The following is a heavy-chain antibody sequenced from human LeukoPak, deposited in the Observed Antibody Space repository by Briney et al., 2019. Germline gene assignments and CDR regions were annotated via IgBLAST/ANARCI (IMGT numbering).Heavy chain of an antibody. CDR3: ARTEDYGGSVEFDY. V-gene: IGHV4-59*01. D-gene: IGHD4-23*01. Sequence: SETLSLSCTVSGGSISSYYWSWIRQPPGQGLEWIGYIYYSGSTTYNPSLKSRVTISVDTSKNQFSLKLSSVTAADTAVYYCARTEDYGGSVEFDYWGQGTLVTVSS. CDR1: GGSISSYY. CDR2: IYYSGST. J-gene: IGHJ4*02.